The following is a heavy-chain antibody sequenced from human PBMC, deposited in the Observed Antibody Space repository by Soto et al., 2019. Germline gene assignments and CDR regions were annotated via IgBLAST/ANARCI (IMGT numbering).Heavy chain of an antibody. Sequence: TXETLSRTCTVSGGSLSSGGYYWSWIREHPGKGLEWIGYIYYSGSTYYNPSLKSRVTISVDTSKNQFSLKLSSVTAADTAVYYCARDVQSGYTYGYDWIDPWGQGALVIVSS. CDR1: GGSLSSGGYY. D-gene: IGHD5-18*01. CDR2: IYYSGST. V-gene: IGHV4-31*03. CDR3: ARDVQSGYTYGYDWIDP. J-gene: IGHJ5*02.